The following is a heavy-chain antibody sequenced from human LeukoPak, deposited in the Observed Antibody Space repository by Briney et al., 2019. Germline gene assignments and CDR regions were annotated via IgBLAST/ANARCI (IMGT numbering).Heavy chain of an antibody. CDR1: GVTVGNNY. J-gene: IGHJ4*02. Sequence: GGSLRLSCAASGVTVGNNYMNGVRQAPGKGLEWVSLIYIVGSTHYADSVKGRFTISRDNSKNTLYLQMNSLRVDDTAVYYCARDPPAVAANTYGWGQGTLVTVSS. D-gene: IGHD6-6*01. CDR2: IYIVGST. V-gene: IGHV3-66*01. CDR3: ARDPPAVAANTYG.